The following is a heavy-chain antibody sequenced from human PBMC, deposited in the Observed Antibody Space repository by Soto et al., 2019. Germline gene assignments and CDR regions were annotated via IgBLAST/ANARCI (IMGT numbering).Heavy chain of an antibody. V-gene: IGHV1-2*02. CDR3: AKEPATAKPEGVDF. CDR2: INPNSGGT. Sequence: ASVKVSCKASGYTFSDYYIHWVRQAPGQGLEWMGWINPNSGGTKYAPKFQGGVTMTRDTSITTAYMELSRLRSGDTAVYYCAKEPATAKPEGVDFWGQGTRVTVSS. D-gene: IGHD1-1*01. CDR1: GYTFSDYY. J-gene: IGHJ4*02.